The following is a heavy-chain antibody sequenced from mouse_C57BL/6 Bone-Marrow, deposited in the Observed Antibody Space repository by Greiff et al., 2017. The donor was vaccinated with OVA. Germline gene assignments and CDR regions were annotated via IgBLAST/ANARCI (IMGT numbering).Heavy chain of an antibody. CDR2: IWRGGST. J-gene: IGHJ1*03. V-gene: IGHV2-5*01. CDR3: AKMDYYGSSYYWYFDV. Sequence: QVQLKESGPGLVQPSQSLSITCTVSGFSLTSYGVHWVRQSPGKGLEWLGVIWRGGSTDYNAAFMSRLSITKDNSKSQVFFKMNSLQADDTAIYYCAKMDYYGSSYYWYFDVWGTGTTVTVSS. CDR1: GFSLTSYG. D-gene: IGHD1-1*01.